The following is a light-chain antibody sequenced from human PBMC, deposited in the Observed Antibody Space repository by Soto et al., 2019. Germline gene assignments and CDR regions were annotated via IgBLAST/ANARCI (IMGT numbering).Light chain of an antibody. Sequence: EIVLTQSPGTLSSSPGERATLSCRASQSVSSTYLAWYQQKPGQAPRLLIYSASSRAAGIPDRFSGSGSGTDFSLTISRLEPEDFAVYYCQQYGSSPMYPFGQGTKLEI. V-gene: IGKV3-20*01. J-gene: IGKJ2*01. CDR3: QQYGSSPMYP. CDR1: QSVSSTY. CDR2: SAS.